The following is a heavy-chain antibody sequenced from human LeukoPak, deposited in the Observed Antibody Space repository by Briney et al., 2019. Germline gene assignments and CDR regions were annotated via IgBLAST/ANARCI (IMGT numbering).Heavy chain of an antibody. CDR1: GFTFSSYW. D-gene: IGHD4-17*01. J-gene: IGHJ6*03. Sequence: GGSLRLSCAASGFTFSSYWMSWVRQAPGKGLEWVANIKQDGSEKYYVDSVKGRFTISRDNAKNSRYLQMNSLRAEDTAVYYCARERPTVTSRPFYYYYYYMDVWGKGTTVTVSS. CDR2: IKQDGSEK. CDR3: ARERPTVTSRPFYYYYYYMDV. V-gene: IGHV3-7*01.